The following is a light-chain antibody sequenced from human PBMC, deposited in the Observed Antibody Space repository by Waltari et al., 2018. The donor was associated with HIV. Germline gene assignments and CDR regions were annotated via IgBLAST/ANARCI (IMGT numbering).Light chain of an antibody. J-gene: IGLJ3*02. CDR3: QLWDSSSDHPV. CDR1: NLGSKS. V-gene: IGLV3-21*04. Sequence: VLTQPPSDPVPPRKTARLPCGGNNLGSKSGQGYQQKPGQAPVLVIYYDSDRPSGIPERFSGSNSGSTSTLTISRVEAGDEADYYCQLWDSSSDHPVFGGGTKLTVL. CDR2: YDS.